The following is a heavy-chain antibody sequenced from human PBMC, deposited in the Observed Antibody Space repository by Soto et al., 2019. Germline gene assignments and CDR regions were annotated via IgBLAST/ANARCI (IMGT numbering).Heavy chain of an antibody. CDR2: ISGSGGST. V-gene: IGHV3-23*01. D-gene: IGHD5-12*01. Sequence: GGSLRLSCAASGFTFSSYAMSWVRQAPGKGLEWVSAISGSGGSTYYADSVKGRFTISRDNSKNTLYLQMNSLRAEDTAVYFYARQRRSRYDPEEFDYWGQGTLVTVSS. CDR1: GFTFSSYA. J-gene: IGHJ4*02. CDR3: ARQRRSRYDPEEFDY.